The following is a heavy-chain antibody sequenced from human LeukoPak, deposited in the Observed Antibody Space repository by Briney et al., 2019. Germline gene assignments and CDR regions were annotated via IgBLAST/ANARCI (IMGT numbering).Heavy chain of an antibody. CDR3: AESRTVVTAILSFVWFDP. CDR1: GYTFTSYG. D-gene: IGHD2-21*02. J-gene: IGHJ5*02. V-gene: IGHV1-69*13. Sequence: SVKVSCKASGYTFTSYGISWVRQAPGQGLEWMGGIIPIFGTANYAQKFQGRVTITADESTSTAYMELSSLRSGDTAVYYCAESRTVVTAILSFVWFDPWGQGTLVTVSS. CDR2: IIPIFGTA.